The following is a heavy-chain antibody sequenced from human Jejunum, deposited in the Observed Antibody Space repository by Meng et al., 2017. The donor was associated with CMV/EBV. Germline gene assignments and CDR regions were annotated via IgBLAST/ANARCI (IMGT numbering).Heavy chain of an antibody. Sequence: QITLKESGPTLVKPTQTLTLTCSFSGFSPSTSGEGVGWIRQPPGKALEWLALMYRGDDKRYSPSLNSRLTIAKDTSKNEVVLTLTNMGPIDTGTYYCAHFVGGYYPSRPDYWGQGTLVTVSS. CDR1: GFSPSTSGEG. D-gene: IGHD1-26*01. CDR2: MYRGDDK. J-gene: IGHJ4*02. V-gene: IGHV2-5*02. CDR3: AHFVGGYYPSRPDY.